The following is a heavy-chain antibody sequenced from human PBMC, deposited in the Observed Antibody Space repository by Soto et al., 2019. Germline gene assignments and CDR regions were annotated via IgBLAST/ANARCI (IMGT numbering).Heavy chain of an antibody. CDR2: INHSGST. Sequence: LSLTCAVYGGSFSGYYWSWIRQPPGKGLEWIGEINHSGSTNYNPSLKSRVTISVDTSKNQFSLKLSSVTAADTAVYYCARGGNMYSSSPVHYWGQGTLGTVSS. J-gene: IGHJ4*02. CDR1: GGSFSGYY. D-gene: IGHD6-13*01. CDR3: ARGGNMYSSSPVHY. V-gene: IGHV4-34*01.